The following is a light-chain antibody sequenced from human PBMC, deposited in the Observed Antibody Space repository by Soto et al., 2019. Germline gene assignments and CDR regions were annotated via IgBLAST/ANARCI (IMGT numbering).Light chain of an antibody. CDR1: SSDVGAYNH. CDR2: DVS. CDR3: LSYTTSTTYV. V-gene: IGLV2-14*03. J-gene: IGLJ1*01. Sequence: QPASVSGSPGQSITISCTGTSSDVGAYNHVSWFQHHPGKAPKLMIYDVSNRPSGVSNRFSGSKSGNTASLTISGLQAEDEADYYCLSYTTSTTYVFGTGTKVTVL.